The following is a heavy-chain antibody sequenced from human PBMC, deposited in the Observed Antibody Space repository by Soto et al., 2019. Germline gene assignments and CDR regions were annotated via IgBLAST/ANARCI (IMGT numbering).Heavy chain of an antibody. CDR3: ARSWRTTVKYYYYYMDV. CDR2: IYSGGST. D-gene: IGHD4-17*01. Sequence: PGGSLRLSCAASGFTVSSNYMSWVRQAPGKGLEWVSVIYSGGSTYYADSVKGRFTISRDNSKNTLYLQMNSLRAEDTAVYYCARSWRTTVKYYYYYMDVWGKGTTVTVSS. J-gene: IGHJ6*03. CDR1: GFTVSSNY. V-gene: IGHV3-66*01.